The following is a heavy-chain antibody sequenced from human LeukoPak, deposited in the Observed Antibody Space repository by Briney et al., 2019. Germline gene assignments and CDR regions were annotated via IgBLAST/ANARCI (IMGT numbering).Heavy chain of an antibody. D-gene: IGHD4-17*01. V-gene: IGHV1-69*13. J-gene: IGHJ3*02. CDR3: AREGKMDDYGDYGGVRTNAFDI. Sequence: GASVKVSCKASGYTFTSYDINWVRQATEQGLEWMGGIIPIFGTANYAQKFQGRVTITADESTSTAYMELSSLRSEDTAVYYCAREGKMDDYGDYGGVRTNAFDIWGQGTMVTVSS. CDR1: GYTFTSYD. CDR2: IIPIFGTA.